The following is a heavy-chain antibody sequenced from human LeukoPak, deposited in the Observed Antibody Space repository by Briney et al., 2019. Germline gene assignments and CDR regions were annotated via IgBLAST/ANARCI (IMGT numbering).Heavy chain of an antibody. Sequence: ASVKVSCKASGYTFTSYDINWVRQATGQGLEWMGWMNPNSGNTGYAQKFQGRVTITRNTSISTAYMELSSLRSEDTAVYYCASSHCSSTSCYAFDIWGQGTMVTVSS. CDR1: GYTFTSYD. D-gene: IGHD2-2*01. CDR3: ASSHCSSTSCYAFDI. CDR2: MNPNSGNT. V-gene: IGHV1-8*03. J-gene: IGHJ3*02.